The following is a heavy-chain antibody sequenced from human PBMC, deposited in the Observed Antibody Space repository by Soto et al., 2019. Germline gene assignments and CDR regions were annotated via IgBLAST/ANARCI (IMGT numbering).Heavy chain of an antibody. CDR1: GFTFSSYA. CDR2: ISGSGGST. J-gene: IGHJ3*02. Sequence: GWSLRLSCAASGFTFSSYAMSWVRQAPGKGLEWVSAISGSGGSTYYADSVKGRFTISRDNSKNTLYLQMNSLRAEDTAVYYCAKDRITMVRGVNLNAFDIWGQGTMVTVSS. V-gene: IGHV3-23*01. D-gene: IGHD3-10*01. CDR3: AKDRITMVRGVNLNAFDI.